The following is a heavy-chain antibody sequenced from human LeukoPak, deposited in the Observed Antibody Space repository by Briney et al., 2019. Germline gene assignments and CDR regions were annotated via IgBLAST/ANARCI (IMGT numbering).Heavy chain of an antibody. CDR2: IYYSGST. CDR1: GGSISSYY. Sequence: SETLSLTCTVSGGSISSYYWSWIRQPPGKGLEWIGYIYYSGSTNYNPSLKSRVTISVDTSKNQFSLKLSSVTAADTAVYYCARDSVYSGSSLDYWGQGALVTVSS. D-gene: IGHD1-26*01. V-gene: IGHV4-59*12. J-gene: IGHJ4*02. CDR3: ARDSVYSGSSLDY.